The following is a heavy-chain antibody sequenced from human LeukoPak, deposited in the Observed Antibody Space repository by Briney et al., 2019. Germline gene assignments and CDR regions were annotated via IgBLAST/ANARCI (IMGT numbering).Heavy chain of an antibody. CDR2: ISSSSSYI. J-gene: IGHJ6*02. CDR3: ARETHYYDSSGYYVYGMDV. Sequence: GGSLRLSCAASGFTFSSYSMNWVRQAPGKGLEWVSSISSSSSYIYYADSVKGRFTISRDNAKNSLYLQMNSLRAEDTAVYYCARETHYYDSSGYYVYGMDVWGQGTTVTVSS. V-gene: IGHV3-21*01. D-gene: IGHD3-22*01. CDR1: GFTFSSYS.